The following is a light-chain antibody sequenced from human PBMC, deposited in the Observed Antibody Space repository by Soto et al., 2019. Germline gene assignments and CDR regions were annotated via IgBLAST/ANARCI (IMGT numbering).Light chain of an antibody. J-gene: IGLJ2*01. CDR3: AAWDDSLNGLV. Sequence: QSVLTQPPSASGTPGQRVSISCSGSSSNIGSNTVNWYQHLPGTAPQPLIYSNSQRPSEVPDRFSGSRSCTSASLAISGLQSEDDADYYCAAWDDSLNGLVFGGGTKLTVL. CDR2: SNS. V-gene: IGLV1-44*01. CDR1: SSNIGSNT.